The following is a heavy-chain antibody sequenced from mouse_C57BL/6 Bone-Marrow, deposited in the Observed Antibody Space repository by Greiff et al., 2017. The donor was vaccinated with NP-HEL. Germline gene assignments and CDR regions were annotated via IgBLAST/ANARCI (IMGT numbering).Heavy chain of an antibody. CDR2: IYPRDGST. CDR1: GYTFTNYT. CDR3: ASRRAMDY. J-gene: IGHJ4*01. V-gene: IGHV1-78*01. Sequence: QVQLKESDAELVKPGASVKISCTASGYTFTNYTIHWMRQRPDQGLEWIGYIYPRDGSTKYNEKFKGRATLTADKSSSTAYMQLNSLTSEDSAGYCRASRRAMDYWGQGTSLTVSS.